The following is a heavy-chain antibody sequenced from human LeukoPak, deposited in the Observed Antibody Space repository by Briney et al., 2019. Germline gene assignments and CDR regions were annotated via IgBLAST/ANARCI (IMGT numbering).Heavy chain of an antibody. CDR1: GFTFSTYW. D-gene: IGHD1-26*01. CDR3: ARESTVGPIQTDGLDI. J-gene: IGHJ3*02. CDR2: INSEETVA. Sequence: GGSLRLSCAASGFTFSTYWMHWVRQAPGKGLVWVSRINSEETVANYADSVRGRFTISRDNAKNTLYLQMNSLGAEDTAVYYCARESTVGPIQTDGLDIWGQGTMVTVSS. V-gene: IGHV3-74*01.